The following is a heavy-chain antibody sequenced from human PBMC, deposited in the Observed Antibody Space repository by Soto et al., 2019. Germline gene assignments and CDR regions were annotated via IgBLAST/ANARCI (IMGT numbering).Heavy chain of an antibody. CDR2: ISWNSGSI. CDR3: AKESPVAGTRTFDI. V-gene: IGHV3-9*01. CDR1: GFTFDDYA. Sequence: SLRLSCAASGFTFDDYAMHWVRQAPGKGLEWVSGISWNSGSIGYADSVKGRFTISRDNAKNSLYLQMNSLRAEDTALYYCAKESPVAGTRTFDIWGQGTMVTVSS. D-gene: IGHD6-19*01. J-gene: IGHJ3*02.